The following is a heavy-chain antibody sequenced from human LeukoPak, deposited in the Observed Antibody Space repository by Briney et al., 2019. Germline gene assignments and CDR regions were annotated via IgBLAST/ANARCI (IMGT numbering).Heavy chain of an antibody. V-gene: IGHV4-31*03. D-gene: IGHD1-1*01. CDR3: ARVDWNDVTYYGMDV. CDR2: IYYSGST. CDR1: GGSISSGGYY. Sequence: PSETLSLTCTVSGGSISSGGYYWSWIRQHPGKVLEWIGYIYYSGSTYYNPSLKSRVTISVDTSKNQFSLKLSSVTAADTAVYYCARVDWNDVTYYGMDVWGKGTTVTVSS. J-gene: IGHJ6*04.